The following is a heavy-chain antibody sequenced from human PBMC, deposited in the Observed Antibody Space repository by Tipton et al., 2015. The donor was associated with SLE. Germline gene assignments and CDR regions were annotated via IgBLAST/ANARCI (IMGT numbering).Heavy chain of an antibody. CDR3: AREFLNPVTTVHYYFDL. Sequence: TLSLTCTVSGDSISSFSYYWSWIRQPAGKGLGWIGHIYTSGSTNFNPSLKSRVTMSVDTSKNHFSLKLISVTAADTAVYYCAREFLNPVTTVHYYFDLWGRGTLVTVSS. CDR2: IYTSGST. D-gene: IGHD4-11*01. J-gene: IGHJ2*01. V-gene: IGHV4-61*09. CDR1: GDSISSFSYY.